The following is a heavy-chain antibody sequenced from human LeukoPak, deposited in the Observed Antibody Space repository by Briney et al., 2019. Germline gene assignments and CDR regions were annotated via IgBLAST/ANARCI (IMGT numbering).Heavy chain of an antibody. V-gene: IGHV3-23*01. CDR3: AKGGLASS. J-gene: IGHJ4*02. CDR1: GFTVSSYA. Sequence: GGSLRLSCAASGFTVSSYAMNWVRQAPGNGLEWVSAISGSGGSTYYADSVKGRFTISRDNSKNTMYLQMNSLRADDTAVYYCAKGGLASSWGQGTLVTVSS. D-gene: IGHD3-3*02. CDR2: ISGSGGST.